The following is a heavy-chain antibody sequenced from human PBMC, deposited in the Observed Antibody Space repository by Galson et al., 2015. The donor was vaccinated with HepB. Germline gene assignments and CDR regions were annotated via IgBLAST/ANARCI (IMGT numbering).Heavy chain of an antibody. CDR3: ARAGFCSGDCYKGFDC. J-gene: IGHJ4*02. CDR1: GFTFSNYW. D-gene: IGHD2-21*02. V-gene: IGHV3-74*01. Sequence: SLRLSCAASGFTFSNYWMQWVRQAPGKGLVWVARIKTDGTSTNYADSVRGRFTISRDNAKNTLYLQMSSLGDEDTALYYCARAGFCSGDCYKGFDCWCQGTLVTVSS. CDR2: IKTDGTST.